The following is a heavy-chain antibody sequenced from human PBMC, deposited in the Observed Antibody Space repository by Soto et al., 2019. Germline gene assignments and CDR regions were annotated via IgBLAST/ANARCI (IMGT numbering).Heavy chain of an antibody. CDR1: GFTFSNAW. V-gene: IGHV3-15*01. CDR3: TTDYIVEGNYFDY. CDR2: IKSKTDGGTT. J-gene: IGHJ4*02. Sequence: PGGSLRLSCAASGFTFSNAWMSWVRQAPGKGLEWVGRIKSKTDGGTTDYAAPVKGRFTISRDDSKNTLYLQMNSLKTEDTAVYYCTTDYIVEGNYFDYWGQGTLVTVSS. D-gene: IGHD1-26*01.